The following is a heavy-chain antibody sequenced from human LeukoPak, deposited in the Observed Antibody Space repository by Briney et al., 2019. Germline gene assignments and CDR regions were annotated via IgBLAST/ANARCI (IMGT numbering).Heavy chain of an antibody. CDR3: GRGFSIVPAVIPDY. J-gene: IGHJ4*02. Sequence: GGSLRLSCAASGFTFGSYWMHWVRQAPGKGLVWVSRINTDGGSTTYADSVKGRFTISRDNAKNTLYLQMNSLRAEDTAVYYCGRGFSIVPAVIPDYWGLGTLVTVSS. CDR2: INTDGGST. D-gene: IGHD2-2*02. CDR1: GFTFGSYW. V-gene: IGHV3-74*01.